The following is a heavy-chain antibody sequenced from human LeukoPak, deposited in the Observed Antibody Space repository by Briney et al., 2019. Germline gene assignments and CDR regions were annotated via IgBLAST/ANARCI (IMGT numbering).Heavy chain of an antibody. CDR2: ISPTGSTT. CDR3: ARGPNSNWSGLDF. CDR1: GFSFIGHW. D-gene: IGHD6-6*01. J-gene: IGHJ4*02. Sequence: GGSLRLSGTASGFSFIGHWMHWARQLPGKGWVWVSRISPTGSTTSYADSVKGRFIVSRDNAKNTLYLQVNNLRAEDTAVYYCARGPNSNWSGLDFWGQGTLLTVSS. V-gene: IGHV3-74*01.